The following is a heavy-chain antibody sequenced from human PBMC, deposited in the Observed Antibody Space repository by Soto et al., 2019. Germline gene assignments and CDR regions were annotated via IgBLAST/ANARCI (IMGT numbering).Heavy chain of an antibody. CDR2: FSASGST. Sequence: PRLSCAASGFTFSSYTMNWVRQAPGKGLEWVSAFSASGSTYFADSVKGRFTISRDNSKNTLYLQMNSLRAEDTAIYYCAKDRAAAGWGFDYWGQGTVLTVSS. V-gene: IGHV3-23*01. J-gene: IGHJ4*02. CDR1: GFTFSSYT. CDR3: AKDRAAAGWGFDY. D-gene: IGHD6-13*01.